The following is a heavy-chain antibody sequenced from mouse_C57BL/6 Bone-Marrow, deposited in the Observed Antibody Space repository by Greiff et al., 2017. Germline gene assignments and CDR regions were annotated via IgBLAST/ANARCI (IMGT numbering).Heavy chain of an antibody. CDR1: GYTFTDYE. J-gene: IGHJ2*01. CDR2: IDPETGGT. D-gene: IGHD3-2*02. V-gene: IGHV1-15*01. Sequence: VQLQQSGAELVRPGASVTLSCKASGYTFTDYEMHWVKQTPVHGLEWIGAIDPETGGTAYNQKFKGKAILTADKSSSTAYMELRSLTSADSAVYYCTDSSGYGFDYWGQGTTLTVSS. CDR3: TDSSGYGFDY.